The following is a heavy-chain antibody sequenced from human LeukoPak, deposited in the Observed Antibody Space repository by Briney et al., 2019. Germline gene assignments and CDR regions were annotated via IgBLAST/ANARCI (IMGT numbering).Heavy chain of an antibody. Sequence: GESLKISCKASGYTYISYWIGWMRQMPGKGLEWMGIIYPGDSDTRYSPSFQGQVTISADKSINTAYLQWSSLKASDTAIYYCARRITVAGTWYFDYWGQGTLVTVSS. CDR3: ARRITVAGTWYFDY. D-gene: IGHD6-19*01. J-gene: IGHJ4*02. V-gene: IGHV5-51*01. CDR2: IYPGDSDT. CDR1: GYTYISYW.